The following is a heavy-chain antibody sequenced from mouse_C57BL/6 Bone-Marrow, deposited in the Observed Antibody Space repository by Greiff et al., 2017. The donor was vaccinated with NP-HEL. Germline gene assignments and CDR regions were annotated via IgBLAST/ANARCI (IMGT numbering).Heavy chain of an antibody. J-gene: IGHJ3*01. Sequence: EVQLQQSGTVLARPGASVKMSCKTSGYTFTSSWMHWVKQRPGQGLEWIGALYPGNSDTSYNQKFKGKAKLTAVTSASTAYMELNSLTNEDSAVYYCTRERLGSSYRFAYWGQGTLVTVSA. V-gene: IGHV1-5*01. CDR2: LYPGNSDT. CDR3: TRERLGSSYRFAY. D-gene: IGHD1-1*01. CDR1: GYTFTSSW.